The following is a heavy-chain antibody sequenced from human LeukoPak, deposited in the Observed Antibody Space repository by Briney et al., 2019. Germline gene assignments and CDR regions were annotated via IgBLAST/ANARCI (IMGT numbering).Heavy chain of an antibody. J-gene: IGHJ1*01. CDR1: GYTFTGYY. Sequence: GASVKVSCKASGYTFTGYYMHWVRQAPGQGREWMGWINPNSGGTNYAQKFQGRVTMTRDTSISTAYMELSRLRSDDTAVYYCARDLEWLVRGYFQHWGQGTLVTVSS. CDR2: INPNSGGT. D-gene: IGHD6-19*01. CDR3: ARDLEWLVRGYFQH. V-gene: IGHV1-2*02.